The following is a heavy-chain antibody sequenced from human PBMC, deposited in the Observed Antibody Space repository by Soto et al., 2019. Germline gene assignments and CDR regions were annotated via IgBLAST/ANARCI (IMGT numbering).Heavy chain of an antibody. Sequence: SETLSLTCAVSGGSISSGGYSWSWIRQPPGKGLEWIGYIYHSGSTYYNPSLKSRVTISVDRSKNQFSLKLSSVTAADTAVYYCARVMITFGGVNYFDYWGQGTLVTVSS. CDR2: IYHSGST. V-gene: IGHV4-30-2*01. D-gene: IGHD3-16*01. CDR1: GGSISSGGYS. J-gene: IGHJ4*02. CDR3: ARVMITFGGVNYFDY.